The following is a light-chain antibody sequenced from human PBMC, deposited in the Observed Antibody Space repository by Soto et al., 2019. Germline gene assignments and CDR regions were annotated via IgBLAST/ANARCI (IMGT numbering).Light chain of an antibody. CDR3: SSYTSRSTRV. CDR2: DVS. CDR1: SSDVGGYNY. Sequence: QSALPQPASVSGSPGQSITISCTGTSSDVGGYNYVSWYQQHPGKAPKLMIYDVSNRPSGVSNRFSGSKSGNTASLTISGLQAEDEADYYCSSYTSRSTRVFGGGTKVTVL. J-gene: IGLJ2*01. V-gene: IGLV2-14*01.